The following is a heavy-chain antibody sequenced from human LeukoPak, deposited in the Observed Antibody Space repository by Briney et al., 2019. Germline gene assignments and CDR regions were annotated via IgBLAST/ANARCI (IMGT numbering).Heavy chain of an antibody. Sequence: SETLSLTCTVSGGSISSYYWSWIRQPPGKGLEWIGYIYYSGSTNYNPSLKSRVTISVDTSKNQFSLKLSSVTAADTAVYYCARAHPYYYDSGGLNWGQGTLVTVSS. D-gene: IGHD3-22*01. CDR3: ARAHPYYYDSGGLN. V-gene: IGHV4-59*01. CDR2: IYYSGST. CDR1: GGSISSYY. J-gene: IGHJ4*02.